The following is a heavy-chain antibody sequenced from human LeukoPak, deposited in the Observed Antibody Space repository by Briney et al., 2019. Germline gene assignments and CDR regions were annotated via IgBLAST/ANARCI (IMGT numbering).Heavy chain of an antibody. J-gene: IGHJ4*02. CDR3: ARDSDIVVVIPNDY. CDR2: ISSSSSYI. Sequence: KTGGSLRLSCAASGFTFSSYSMNWVRQAPGKGLEWVSSISSSSSYIYYTDSVKRRFTISRDNAKNSLYLQMNSLRAEDTAVYYCARDSDIVVVIPNDYWGQGTLVTVSS. D-gene: IGHD3-22*01. V-gene: IGHV3-21*01. CDR1: GFTFSSYS.